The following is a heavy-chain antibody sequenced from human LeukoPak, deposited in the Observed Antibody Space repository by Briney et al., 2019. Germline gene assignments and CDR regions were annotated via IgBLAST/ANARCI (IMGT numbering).Heavy chain of an antibody. Sequence: SETLSLTCTVSGGSISSYYWSWIRQPPGKGLEWIGYIYYSGSTYYNPSLKSRVTISVDTSKNQFSLKLSSVTAADTAVYYCARQVTTSTPDAFDIWGQGTMVTVSS. CDR2: IYYSGST. CDR1: GGSISSYY. V-gene: IGHV4-59*08. D-gene: IGHD4-17*01. CDR3: ARQVTTSTPDAFDI. J-gene: IGHJ3*02.